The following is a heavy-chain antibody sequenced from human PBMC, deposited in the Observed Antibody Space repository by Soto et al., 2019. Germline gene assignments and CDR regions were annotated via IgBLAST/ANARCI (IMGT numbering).Heavy chain of an antibody. CDR2: ISGGGST. V-gene: IGHV3-53*01. CDR3: ARGSPSMTYFGEYYFDS. CDR1: GFTVSSNY. J-gene: IGHJ4*02. D-gene: IGHD3-16*01. Sequence: EVQLVESGGGLIQPGGSLRLSCAASGFTVSSNYMSWVRQAPGKGLEWVSLISGGGSTYYSDSVKGRFTISRDNSKNTLNLLMKSLRAEDTAVYYCARGSPSMTYFGEYYFDSWGQGSLVTVSS.